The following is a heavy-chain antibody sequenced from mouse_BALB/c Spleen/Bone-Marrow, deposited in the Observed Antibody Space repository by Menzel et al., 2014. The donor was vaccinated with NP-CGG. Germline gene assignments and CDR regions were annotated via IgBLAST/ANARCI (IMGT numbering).Heavy chain of an antibody. J-gene: IGHJ3*01. CDR3: ARQGDYGSSWFAY. D-gene: IGHD1-1*01. V-gene: IGHV5-2*01. CDR2: INSDGGST. CDR1: AYEFPSHD. Sequence: DVMLVESGGGLVQPGESLKLSCESNAYEFPSHDMSWVRKTPEKRLELVAAINSDGGSTFYPDTMERRFIISRDNTKKTLYLQMSSLRSEDTALYYCARQGDYGSSWFAYWGQGTLVAVSA.